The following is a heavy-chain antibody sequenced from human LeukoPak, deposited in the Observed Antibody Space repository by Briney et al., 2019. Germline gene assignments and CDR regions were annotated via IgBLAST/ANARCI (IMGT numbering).Heavy chain of an antibody. CDR1: GGSISSSRYY. CDR2: IDSSGSI. D-gene: IGHD3-9*01. J-gene: IGHJ4*02. CDR3: ARAYYDILTGYYPFDY. V-gene: IGHV4-39*07. Sequence: SETLSLTCIVSGGSISSSRYYWGWIRQPPGEGLEWIGTIDSSGSIYYNPSLKSRVTISVDKSKNQFSLKLSSVTAADTAVYYCARAYYDILTGYYPFDYWGQGTLVTVSS.